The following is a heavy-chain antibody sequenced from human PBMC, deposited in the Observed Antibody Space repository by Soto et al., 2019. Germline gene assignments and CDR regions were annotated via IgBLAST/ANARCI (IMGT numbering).Heavy chain of an antibody. V-gene: IGHV4-34*01. CDR3: AAATGALLLFGSRRPYDS. D-gene: IGHD3-10*01. Sequence: QVHLQQWGAGLLKSSETLSLTCAVYGGSFSGRYWSWVRQPPGKGLEWIGEINHIGSTSYNPSLESRATISVDISKNQFSLNLNSVTAADTAVYYCAAATGALLLFGSRRPYDSWAQGTLVTVSS. CDR2: INHIGST. J-gene: IGHJ4*02. CDR1: GGSFSGRY.